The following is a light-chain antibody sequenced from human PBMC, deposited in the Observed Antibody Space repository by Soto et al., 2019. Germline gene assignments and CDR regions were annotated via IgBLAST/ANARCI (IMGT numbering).Light chain of an antibody. CDR1: QSLSSNS. V-gene: IGKV3-20*01. CDR3: QQYDGSPLT. Sequence: EIVLTQSPGTLSLSPGERATLSCRASQSLSSNSLAWYQQKPGQSPRLLVYGASTRDTGIPDRFRGSGSGTDFALTIRSLEPEDFAMYYCQQYDGSPLTFGPGTKVDIK. CDR2: GAS. J-gene: IGKJ3*01.